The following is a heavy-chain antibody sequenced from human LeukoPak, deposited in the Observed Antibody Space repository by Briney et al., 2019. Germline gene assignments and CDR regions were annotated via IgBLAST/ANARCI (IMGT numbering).Heavy chain of an antibody. CDR2: IYSGGST. V-gene: IGHV3-53*01. J-gene: IGHJ3*02. D-gene: IGHD1-1*01. CDR1: GFTFSSYE. Sequence: GGSLRLSCAASGFTFSSYEMNWVRQAPGKGLEWVSVIYSGGSTYYADSVKGRFTISRDNSKNTLYLQMNSLRAEDTAVYYCARGLERRRDAFDIWGQGTMVTVSS. CDR3: ARGLERRRDAFDI.